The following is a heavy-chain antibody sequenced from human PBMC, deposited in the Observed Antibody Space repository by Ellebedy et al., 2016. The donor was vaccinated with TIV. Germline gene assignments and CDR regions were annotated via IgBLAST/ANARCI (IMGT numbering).Heavy chain of an antibody. J-gene: IGHJ5*02. Sequence: PGGSLRLSCEASGIIVSDYFMNWVRQAQGKGLEWVAVLYPDAKTYYTDSVNGRFIVSRDSSKNTLYLQMNSLTAEDTAVYYCARDPGGGGDFGDNWFDPWGQGTLVTVSS. V-gene: IGHV3-66*01. CDR3: ARDPGGGGDFGDNWFDP. CDR2: LYPDAKT. CDR1: GIIVSDYF. D-gene: IGHD2-21*01.